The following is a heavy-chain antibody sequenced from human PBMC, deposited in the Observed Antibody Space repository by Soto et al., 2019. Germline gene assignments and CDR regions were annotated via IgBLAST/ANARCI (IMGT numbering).Heavy chain of an antibody. V-gene: IGHV3-23*01. CDR1: GFTFSNYA. CDR3: AKKGNYGAGSFYFDY. J-gene: IGHJ4*02. CDR2: VSASGEST. Sequence: GGSLRLSCAASGFTFSNYAMGWVRQAPGKGLEWVSSVSASGESTYNTDSVKGRFTISRDNSKNTVYLQMNSLRPEDTAIYYCAKKGNYGAGSFYFDYWGQGTLVTVSS. D-gene: IGHD3-10*01.